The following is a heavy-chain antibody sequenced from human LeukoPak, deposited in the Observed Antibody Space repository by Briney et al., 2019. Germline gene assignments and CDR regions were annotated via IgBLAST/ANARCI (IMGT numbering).Heavy chain of an antibody. CDR3: ARELTYYYDSSGYFPLDY. D-gene: IGHD3-22*01. CDR2: ISAYNGNT. Sequence: AASVKVSCKASGYTFTSYGISWVRQAPGQGLEWMGWISAYNGNTNYAQKLQGRVTMTTDTSTSTAYMELRSLRSDDTAVYYCARELTYYYDSSGYFPLDYWGQGTLVTVSS. J-gene: IGHJ4*02. CDR1: GYTFTSYG. V-gene: IGHV1-18*01.